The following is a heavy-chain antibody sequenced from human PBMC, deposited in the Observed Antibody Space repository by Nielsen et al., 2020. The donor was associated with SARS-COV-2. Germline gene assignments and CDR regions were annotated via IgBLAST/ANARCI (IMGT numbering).Heavy chain of an antibody. CDR2: INSDGSST. V-gene: IGHV3-74*01. Sequence: GESLKISCAASGFTFSSYWMHWVRQAPGKGLVWVSRINSDGSSTSYADSVKGRFTISRDNAKNTLYLQMNSLRAEDTAVYYCARGAIAARPGYYYYGMDVWGQGTTVTVSS. CDR3: ARGAIAARPGYYYYGMDV. J-gene: IGHJ6*02. CDR1: GFTFSSYW. D-gene: IGHD6-6*01.